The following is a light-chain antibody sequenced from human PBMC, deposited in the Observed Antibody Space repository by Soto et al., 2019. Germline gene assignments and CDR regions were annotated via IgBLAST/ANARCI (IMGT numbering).Light chain of an antibody. V-gene: IGKV1-17*03. Sequence: DIQITQSPAAMSASVGDRVTITCRASQGITKSLVWFQQKPGKVPKRLIYAASSLQSGVPSRFSGSGSGTEFILTISSLQPEDSATYYCLQYNSYPVTFGGGTKVDIK. CDR3: LQYNSYPVT. J-gene: IGKJ4*01. CDR1: QGITKS. CDR2: AAS.